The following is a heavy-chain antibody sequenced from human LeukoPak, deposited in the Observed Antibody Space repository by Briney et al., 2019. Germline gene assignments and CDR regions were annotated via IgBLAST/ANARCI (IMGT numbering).Heavy chain of an antibody. D-gene: IGHD2-15*01. Sequence: GGSLRLSCAASGFTFNTYEMTWVRQAPGKGLEWVSYISSGGSTIHYADSVKGRFTISRDNAKNSQYLQMNSLRAEDTAVYYCAREGYCSGGSCSDVWGQGTTVTVSS. J-gene: IGHJ6*02. V-gene: IGHV3-48*03. CDR2: ISSGGSTI. CDR1: GFTFNTYE. CDR3: AREGYCSGGSCSDV.